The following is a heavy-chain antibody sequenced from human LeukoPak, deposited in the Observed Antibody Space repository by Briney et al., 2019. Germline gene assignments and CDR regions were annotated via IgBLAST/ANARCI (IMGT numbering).Heavy chain of an antibody. D-gene: IGHD3-10*01. CDR3: AKDQITMVRGVIITSVGY. CDR1: GFTFSSYG. Sequence: GSLRLSCAASGFTFSSYGMSWVRQAPGKGLEWVSAISGSGGSTYYADSVKGRFTISRDNSKNTLYLQMNSLRAEDTAVYYCAKDQITMVRGVIITSVGYWGQGTLVTVSS. J-gene: IGHJ4*02. V-gene: IGHV3-23*01. CDR2: ISGSGGST.